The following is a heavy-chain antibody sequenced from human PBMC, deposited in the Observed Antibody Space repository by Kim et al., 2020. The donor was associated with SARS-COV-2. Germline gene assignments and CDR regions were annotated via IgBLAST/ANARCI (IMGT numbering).Heavy chain of an antibody. J-gene: IGHJ4*02. CDR2: ISGSGGST. CDR3: AKRPFLEWLLYEYYFDY. D-gene: IGHD3-3*02. CDR1: GFTFSSYA. Sequence: GGSLRLSCAASGFTFSSYAMSWVRQAPGKGLEWVSAISGSGGSTYYADSVKGRFTISRDNSKNTLYLQMNSLRAEDTAVYYCAKRPFLEWLLYEYYFDYWGQGTLVTVSP. V-gene: IGHV3-23*01.